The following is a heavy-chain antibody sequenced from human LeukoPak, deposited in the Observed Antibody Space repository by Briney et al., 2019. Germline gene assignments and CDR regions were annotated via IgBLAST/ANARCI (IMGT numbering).Heavy chain of an antibody. CDR3: TTRYGGKLGAFDI. V-gene: IGHV3-15*01. CDR2: IKSKIDGGTT. Sequence: GGSLRLSCAASGFTFSNAWMSWVRQAPGKGLEWVGRIKSKIDGGTTNYAAPVKGRFTISRDDSKNTLYLQMNSLKTEDTAVYYCTTRYGGKLGAFDIWGQGTLGTVSS. CDR1: GFTFSNAW. D-gene: IGHD4-23*01. J-gene: IGHJ3*02.